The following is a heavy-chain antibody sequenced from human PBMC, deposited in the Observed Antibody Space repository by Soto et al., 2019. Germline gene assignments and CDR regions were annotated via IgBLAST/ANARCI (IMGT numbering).Heavy chain of an antibody. CDR3: VTDYGGNSWY. J-gene: IGHJ4*02. CDR2: IKSQNDGGTR. CDR1: GFNFNIAW. D-gene: IGHD2-21*02. Sequence: EVHLVESGGGLVKPGASLRLSCAVSGFNFNIAWMNWVRQAPGKGLEWVGRIKSQNDGGTRDYAAPVKGRFTISRDDSKNTLSLQMERLKIEDTAVYYCVTDYGGNSWYWGQGTLVTVSS. V-gene: IGHV3-15*07.